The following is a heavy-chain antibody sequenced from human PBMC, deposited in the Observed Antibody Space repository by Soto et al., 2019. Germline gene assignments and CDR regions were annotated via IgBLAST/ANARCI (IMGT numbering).Heavy chain of an antibody. D-gene: IGHD1-7*01. CDR2: ISGSGGST. V-gene: IGHV3-23*01. CDR1: GFTFSSYA. Sequence: EVQLLESGGGLVQPGGSLRLSCAASGFTFSSYAMNWVRQAPGKGLEWVSAISGSGGSTYYADSVKGRFTISRDSXXXXXXXXXXXXRAEDTAVYYCAKGNSWSPALVLDIWGQGTMVTVSS. CDR3: AKGNSWSPALVLDI. J-gene: IGHJ3*02.